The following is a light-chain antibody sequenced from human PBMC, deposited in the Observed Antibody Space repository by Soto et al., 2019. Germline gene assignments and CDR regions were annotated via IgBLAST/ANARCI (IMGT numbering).Light chain of an antibody. CDR3: QQRDNWPWT. CDR1: QSVRSN. Sequence: EIVLTQSPATLSLSPGERATLSCRASQSVRSNLAWYQHKPGQAPRLLIYDVSNRATGIPGRFSGSGFGTDFTLTISNVAPADFEVYYCQQRDNWPWTFGQGAKVEIK. J-gene: IGKJ1*01. V-gene: IGKV3-11*01. CDR2: DVS.